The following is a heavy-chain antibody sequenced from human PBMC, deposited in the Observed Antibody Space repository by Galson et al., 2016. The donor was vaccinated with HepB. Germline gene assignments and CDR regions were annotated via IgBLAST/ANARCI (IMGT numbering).Heavy chain of an antibody. J-gene: IGHJ4*02. D-gene: IGHD2-15*01. CDR3: IKDISPGGLDY. CDR2: IMRNSDTI. Sequence: SQRLSCAASGFTLNDYAMHWIRQGQGKGLEWVAGIMRNSDTIGYADSVKGRFTVSRDNAKNSLYLQMNSLRVEDTALYYCIKDISPGGLDYWGRGTLVTGSS. CDR1: GFTLNDYA. V-gene: IGHV3-9*01.